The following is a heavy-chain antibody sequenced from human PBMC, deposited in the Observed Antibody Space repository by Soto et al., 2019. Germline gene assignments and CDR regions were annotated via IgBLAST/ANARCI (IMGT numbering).Heavy chain of an antibody. V-gene: IGHV3-21*01. CDR2: ISSSSTYI. CDR3: ARDKRDLRFLEWSYYFDY. D-gene: IGHD3-3*01. J-gene: IGHJ4*02. Sequence: GGSLRLSCAASVMPFTIYSMNWVRQAPGKGLEWVSSISSSSTYIYYADSVKGRFTISRDNAKNTLYLQLNSLRAEDTAAYYCARDKRDLRFLEWSYYFDYWGQGTLVTVS. CDR1: VMPFTIYS.